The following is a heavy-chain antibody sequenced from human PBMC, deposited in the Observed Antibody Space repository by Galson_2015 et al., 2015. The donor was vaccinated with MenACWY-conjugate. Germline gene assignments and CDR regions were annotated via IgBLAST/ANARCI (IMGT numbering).Heavy chain of an antibody. CDR2: IYYSGST. Sequence: ETLSLTCTVSGGSISSSSYYWGWIRQPPGKGLEWIGSIYYSGSTYYNPSLKSRVTISVDTSKNQFSLKLSSVTAADTAVYYCARDVGLGYSSGWYDYWGQGTLVTVSS. CDR3: ARDVGLGYSSGWYDY. J-gene: IGHJ4*02. V-gene: IGHV4-39*07. D-gene: IGHD6-19*01. CDR1: GGSISSSSYY.